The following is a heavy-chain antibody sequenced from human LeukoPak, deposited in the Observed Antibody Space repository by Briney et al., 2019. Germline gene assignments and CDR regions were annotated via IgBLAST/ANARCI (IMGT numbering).Heavy chain of an antibody. CDR3: ARESNYDYYYYTDV. Sequence: PSETLSLTCTVSGGSISSGGYYWSWIRQPPGKGLEWIGYIYHSGSTYYNPSLKSRVTISVDTSKNQFSLKLSSVTAADTAVYYCARESNYDYYYYTDVWGTGTTVTVSS. CDR1: GGSISSGGYY. D-gene: IGHD4-11*01. J-gene: IGHJ6*03. CDR2: IYHSGST. V-gene: IGHV4-30-2*01.